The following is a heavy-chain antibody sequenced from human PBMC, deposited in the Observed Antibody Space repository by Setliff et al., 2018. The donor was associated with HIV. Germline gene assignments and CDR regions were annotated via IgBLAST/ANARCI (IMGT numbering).Heavy chain of an antibody. CDR3: ARDPERIGRDV. J-gene: IGHJ6*02. CDR2: FHSSGST. V-gene: IGHV4-39*02. CDR1: GASISSSNYF. D-gene: IGHD6-25*01. Sequence: SETLSLTCSVSGASISSSNYFWGWIRQPPGKGLEWIGSFHSSGSTSYNPSLRSRVTLSVDTSKNQFSLQLNSVTAADTAVYYCARDPERIGRDVWGQGTTVTVSS.